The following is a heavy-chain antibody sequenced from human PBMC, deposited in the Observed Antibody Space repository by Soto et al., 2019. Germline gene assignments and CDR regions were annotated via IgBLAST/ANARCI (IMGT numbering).Heavy chain of an antibody. CDR2: IYYSGST. CDR1: GGSISSGGYY. V-gene: IGHV4-31*03. Sequence: SETLSLTCTVSGGSISSGGYYWSWIRQHPGKGLEWIGYIYYSGSTYYNPSLKSRVTISVDTSKNQFSLKLSSVTAADTAVYYCARGPMVRGVLYGMDVWGQGTTVTVSS. J-gene: IGHJ6*02. CDR3: ARGPMVRGVLYGMDV. D-gene: IGHD3-10*01.